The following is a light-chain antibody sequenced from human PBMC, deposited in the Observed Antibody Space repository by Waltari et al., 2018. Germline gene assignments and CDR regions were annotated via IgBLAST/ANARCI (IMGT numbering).Light chain of an antibody. J-gene: IGKJ5*01. Sequence: EIVLTQSPATLSLSPGERATLSCSASQSVSDYLAWYQQKPGQAPRRLISAASNRATGIPARFSGSGSGTDFTLTISSLEPEDFAFYYCQQRSNWPISFGQGTRLEIK. CDR3: QQRSNWPIS. CDR2: AAS. CDR1: QSVSDY. V-gene: IGKV3-11*01.